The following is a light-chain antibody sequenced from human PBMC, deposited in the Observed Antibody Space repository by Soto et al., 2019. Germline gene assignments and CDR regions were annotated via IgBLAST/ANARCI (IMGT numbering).Light chain of an antibody. CDR1: QSVGIW. Sequence: DIQLTQSPPTLSASVGDRVTITCRASQSVGIWLAWYQHKPGKAPKVFVYGASSLETGVPSRFGGSGAATEFTLVINGLQADDSANYYCQQYFAYPLTFGQGTKVEVK. J-gene: IGKJ1*01. V-gene: IGKV1-5*01. CDR3: QQYFAYPLT. CDR2: GAS.